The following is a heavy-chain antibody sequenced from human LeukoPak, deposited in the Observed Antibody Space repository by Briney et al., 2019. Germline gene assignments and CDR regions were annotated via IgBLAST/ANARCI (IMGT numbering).Heavy chain of an antibody. CDR1: GYTFTTYY. D-gene: IGHD4-11*01. Sequence: ASVKVSCKSSGYTFTTYYMHWVRQAPGQGLEWMGIINPSGGSTTYTQKFQGRVTMTRDTSTSTVYMELSSLKSEDTAVYYCAGGGDMTTVPHLFYFDSWGQGTLVPSPQ. V-gene: IGHV1-46*01. J-gene: IGHJ4*02. CDR3: AGGGDMTTVPHLFYFDS. CDR2: INPSGGST.